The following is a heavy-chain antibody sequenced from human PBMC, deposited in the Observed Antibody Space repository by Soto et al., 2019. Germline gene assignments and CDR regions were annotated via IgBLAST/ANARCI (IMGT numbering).Heavy chain of an antibody. V-gene: IGHV3-30-3*01. CDR2: ISHDGSHE. D-gene: IGHD2-21*01. CDR3: ARNTDHRLGRGWLDP. J-gene: IGHJ5*02. CDR1: GLTFSTSA. Sequence: QGQLHESGGGVVQPGRSLRLSCAASGLTFSTSAMHWVRQAPGKGLEWVAMISHDGSHEYYGDSVKGRFSVSRDNSHNILHLQMNSLRIEDTAVYFCARNTDHRLGRGWLDPWGQGTLVTVSS.